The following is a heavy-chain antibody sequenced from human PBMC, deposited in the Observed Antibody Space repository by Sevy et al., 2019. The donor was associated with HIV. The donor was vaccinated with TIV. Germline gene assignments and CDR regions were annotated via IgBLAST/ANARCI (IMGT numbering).Heavy chain of an antibody. CDR2: FYPGNSDV. V-gene: IGHV5-51*01. CDR3: ARGLYYYDSSGYSDAFDI. Sequence: GESLKISCKGSGYIFKNYWIGWVRQVPGKGLEWMGIFYPGNSDVRYSPSFQGHVTISADKSMSAAYLQWRSLKASDTAMYFCARGLYYYDSSGYSDAFDIWGQGTMVTVSS. CDR1: GYIFKNYW. D-gene: IGHD3-22*01. J-gene: IGHJ3*02.